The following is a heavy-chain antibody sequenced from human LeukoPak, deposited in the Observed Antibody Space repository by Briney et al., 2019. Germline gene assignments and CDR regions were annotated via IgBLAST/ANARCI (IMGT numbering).Heavy chain of an antibody. J-gene: IGHJ6*03. CDR3: ASARRRGSYYYYYYYMDV. V-gene: IGHV4-59*01. D-gene: IGHD5-12*01. CDR1: GGSISNYY. CDR2: IYYTGST. Sequence: PSETLSLTCTVSGGSISNYYWNWIRQPPGKGLEFIGYIYYTGSTNYNPSLKSRVTISVDTSKNQFSLRLSSVTAADTAVYYCASARRRGSYYYYYYYMDVWGKGTTVTVSS.